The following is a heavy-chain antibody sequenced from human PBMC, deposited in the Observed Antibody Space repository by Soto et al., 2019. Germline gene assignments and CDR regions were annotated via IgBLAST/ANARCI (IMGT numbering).Heavy chain of an antibody. CDR2: IYYSGST. D-gene: IGHD3-22*01. Sequence: SETLSLTCTVSGGSISSSSYYCVWIRQPPGNGLEWIGSIYYSGSTYYNPSLKSRVTVSVDTSKNQFSLKLSSVTAADTAVYYCARLNARYDSSGYYTKSDKPGLYYYGMDVWGQGTTVTVSS. CDR1: GGSISSSSYY. J-gene: IGHJ6*02. CDR3: ARLNARYDSSGYYTKSDKPGLYYYGMDV. V-gene: IGHV4-39*01.